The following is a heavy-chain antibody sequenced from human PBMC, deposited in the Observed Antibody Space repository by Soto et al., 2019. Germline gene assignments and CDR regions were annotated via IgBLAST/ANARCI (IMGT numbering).Heavy chain of an antibody. J-gene: IGHJ6*02. V-gene: IGHV1-69*13. CDR3: AGHLSSGHHYSSYGMDV. CDR2: IIPIFGTA. D-gene: IGHD6-19*01. Sequence: SVKVSCKASGGTFSSYAISWVRQAPGQGLEWMGGIIPIFGTANYAQKFQGRVTITADESTSTAYMELSSLRSEDTAVYYCAGHLSSGHHYSSYGMDVSGQGTTVTVSS. CDR1: GGTFSSYA.